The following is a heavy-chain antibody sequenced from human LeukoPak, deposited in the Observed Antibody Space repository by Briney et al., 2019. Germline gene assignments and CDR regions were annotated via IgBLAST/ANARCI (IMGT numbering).Heavy chain of an antibody. CDR1: GYTFTSYG. V-gene: IGHV1-18*01. CDR3: ARDSDDFWSGSNFNWFDP. CDR2: ISAYNGNT. J-gene: IGHJ5*02. Sequence: ASVKVSCKASGYTFTSYGISWVRQAPGQGLEWMGWISAYNGNTNYAQKLQGRVTMTTDTSTSTAYMELRSPRSDDTAVYYCARDSDDFWSGSNFNWFDPWGQGTLVTVSS. D-gene: IGHD3-3*01.